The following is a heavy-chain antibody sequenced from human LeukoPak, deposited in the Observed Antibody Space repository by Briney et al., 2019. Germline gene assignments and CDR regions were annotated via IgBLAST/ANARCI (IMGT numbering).Heavy chain of an antibody. Sequence: GGSLRLSCAASGFTFTSYAMTWVRQAPGKGLEWVSGISNSGSSTYYADSVKGRFTIFRDNSKNTLYLQLSSLRAEDTAVYYCVNTMVRGSYNMDVWGQGTTVTVSS. CDR1: GFTFTSYA. J-gene: IGHJ6*02. D-gene: IGHD3-10*01. V-gene: IGHV3-23*01. CDR3: VNTMVRGSYNMDV. CDR2: ISNSGSST.